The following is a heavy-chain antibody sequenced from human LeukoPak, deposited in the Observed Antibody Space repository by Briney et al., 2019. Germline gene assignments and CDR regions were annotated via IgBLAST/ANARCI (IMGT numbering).Heavy chain of an antibody. Sequence: ASGKVSCKASGYTFTSYDINWLRQATGQGLGWMGWMNPYSGNTGYAKKFQGRVTMTRKTSISTAYMELRSLRSEDTAVYYFARGTYDSSGYYYGSWGEGTLVTVSS. CDR2: MNPYSGNT. CDR3: ARGTYDSSGYYYGS. D-gene: IGHD3-22*01. J-gene: IGHJ4*02. CDR1: GYTFTSYD. V-gene: IGHV1-8*01.